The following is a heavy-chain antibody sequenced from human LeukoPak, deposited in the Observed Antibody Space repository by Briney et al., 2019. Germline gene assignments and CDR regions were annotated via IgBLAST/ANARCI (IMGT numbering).Heavy chain of an antibody. CDR2: ISYDGSNK. Sequence: GGSLRLSSADSGFTFSSYAMHRVRQAPRTGLEWVAVISYDGSNKYYADSVKGRLTISRDNSKNTLYLQMNSLRAEDTAVYYCARDPASIFGVGKTFDYWGQGTLVTVSS. D-gene: IGHD3-3*01. V-gene: IGHV3-30*01. CDR1: GFTFSSYA. CDR3: ARDPASIFGVGKTFDY. J-gene: IGHJ4*02.